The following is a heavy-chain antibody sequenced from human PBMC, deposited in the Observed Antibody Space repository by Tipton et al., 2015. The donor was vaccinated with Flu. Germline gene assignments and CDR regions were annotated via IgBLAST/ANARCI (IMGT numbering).Heavy chain of an antibody. J-gene: IGHJ6*02. CDR2: IYYSATT. CDR1: DYSIVSDYY. CDR3: ARGCRYCSGGRRDVMDV. Sequence: TLSLTCSVSDYSIVSDYYWGWIRQHPGKGLEWIGYIYYSATTYYNPSLESRATILVDTSKNQFSLKLNSLTAADTAVYYCARGCRYCSGGRRDVMDVWGQGTTVTVSS. V-gene: IGHV4-31*03. D-gene: IGHD2-15*01.